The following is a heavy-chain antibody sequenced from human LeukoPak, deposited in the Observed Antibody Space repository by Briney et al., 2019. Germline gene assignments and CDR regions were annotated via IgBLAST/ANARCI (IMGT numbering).Heavy chain of an antibody. D-gene: IGHD3-3*01. V-gene: IGHV3-23*01. CDR2: ISGSGGST. CDR3: AKGYDFWSGYYYYGMDV. CDR1: GFTFSSYA. Sequence: GGSLRLSCAASGFTFSSYAMSWVRQAPGKGLEWVSAISGSGGSTYYADSVKGRFTISRDNSKNTLYLLMNSLRAEDTAVYYCAKGYDFWSGYYYYGMDVWGQGTTVTVSS. J-gene: IGHJ6*02.